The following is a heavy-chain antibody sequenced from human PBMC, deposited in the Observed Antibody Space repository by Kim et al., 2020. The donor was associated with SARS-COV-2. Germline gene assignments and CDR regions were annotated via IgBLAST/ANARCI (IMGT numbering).Heavy chain of an antibody. V-gene: IGHV4-34*01. J-gene: IGHJ2*01. Sequence: NYNPSLKSRVTISVDTSKNQFSLKLSSVTAADTAVYYCARGQLKRWYFDLWGRGTLVTVSS. CDR3: ARGQLKRWYFDL. D-gene: IGHD1-1*01.